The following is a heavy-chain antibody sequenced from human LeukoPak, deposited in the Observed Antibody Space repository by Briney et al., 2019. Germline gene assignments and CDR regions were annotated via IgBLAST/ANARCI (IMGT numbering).Heavy chain of an antibody. Sequence: ASVKVSCKASGYTFTSYGISWVRQAPGQGLEWMGWISAYNGNTNYAQKLQGRVTMTTDTSTSTAYMELRGLRSDDTAVYYCARDPGPGGANRYHYQHGKDVWGPGTT. CDR3: ARDPGPGGANRYHYQHGKDV. J-gene: IGHJ6*02. V-gene: IGHV1-18*01. D-gene: IGHD1-26*01. CDR2: ISAYNGNT. CDR1: GYTFTSYG.